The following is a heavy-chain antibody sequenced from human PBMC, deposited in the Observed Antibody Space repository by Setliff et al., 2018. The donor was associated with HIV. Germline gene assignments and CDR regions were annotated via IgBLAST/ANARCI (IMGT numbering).Heavy chain of an antibody. CDR1: GYTFTSYG. D-gene: IGHD6-25*01. CDR3: ARWVDDSSEGSYYHYMDV. V-gene: IGHV1-18*01. Sequence: GASVKVSCKASGYTFTSYGVSWVRQAPGQGLECMGLISGYNGWTKYPQTFQGRVTMTTDTSTSTVYTEMTSLTSDATAVYYCARWVDDSSEGSYYHYMDVWSNGASVTV. J-gene: IGHJ6*03. CDR2: ISGYNGWT.